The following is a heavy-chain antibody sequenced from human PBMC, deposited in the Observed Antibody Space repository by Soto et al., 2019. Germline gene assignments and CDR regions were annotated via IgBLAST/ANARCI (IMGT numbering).Heavy chain of an antibody. Sequence: GGSLRLSCAASGFTFSSYAMHWVRQAPGKGLEYVSAISSNGGSTYYANSVKGRFTISRDNSKNTLYLQMGSLRAEDMAVYYCARIYGSGSSVDYWGQGTLVTAPQ. V-gene: IGHV3-64*01. CDR3: ARIYGSGSSVDY. CDR1: GFTFSSYA. J-gene: IGHJ4*02. CDR2: ISSNGGST. D-gene: IGHD3-10*01.